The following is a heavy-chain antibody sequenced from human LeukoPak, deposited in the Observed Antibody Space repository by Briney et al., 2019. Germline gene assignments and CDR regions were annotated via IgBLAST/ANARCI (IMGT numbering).Heavy chain of an antibody. J-gene: IGHJ5*02. D-gene: IGHD1-7*01. CDR2: FDPEDGEI. V-gene: IGHV1-24*01. Sequence: GASVKVSCKVSGYTLTELSMHWVRQAPGKGLEWMGGFDPEDGEIIYAQELQGRVTVTEDTSTDTAYMELSSLRSEDTAVYYCATEGYNWNSRPFDPWGQGTLVTVSS. CDR3: ATEGYNWNSRPFDP. CDR1: GYTLTELS.